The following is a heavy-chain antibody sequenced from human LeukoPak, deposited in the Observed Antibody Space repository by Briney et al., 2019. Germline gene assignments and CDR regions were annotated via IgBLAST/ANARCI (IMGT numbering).Heavy chain of an antibody. CDR1: GFTFSNYG. V-gene: IGHV3-74*03. CDR2: LNRDGTYT. D-gene: IGHD2-2*01. J-gene: IGHJ4*02. Sequence: GGSLRLTCAASGFTFSNYGVRWVRQVPGKGLEWLSGLNRDGTYTTYADSVKGRFTISRDNAKNTLYLQMNSLRVDDTAMYYCTRDGHCSRSSCYPDYWGQGILVTVSS. CDR3: TRDGHCSRSSCYPDY.